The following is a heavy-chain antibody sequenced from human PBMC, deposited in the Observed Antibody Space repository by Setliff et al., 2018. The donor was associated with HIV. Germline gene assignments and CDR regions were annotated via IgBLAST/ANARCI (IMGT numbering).Heavy chain of an antibody. V-gene: IGHV3-74*03. CDR3: ATQTGFYNSHWYDY. D-gene: IGHD6-13*01. CDR1: GFTFSSYW. J-gene: IGHJ4*02. CDR2: INSDGSST. Sequence: PGGSLRLSCAASGFTFSSYWMHWVRQVPGKGLVWVSRINSDGSSTTYADFVKGRFTISRDNAKNSVFLQMNSLRAEDTGVYYCATQTGFYNSHWYDYWGQGTMVTVSS.